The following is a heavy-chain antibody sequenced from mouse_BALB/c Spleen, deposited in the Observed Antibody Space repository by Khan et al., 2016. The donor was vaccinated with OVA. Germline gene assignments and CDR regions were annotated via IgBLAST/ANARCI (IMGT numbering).Heavy chain of an antibody. V-gene: IGHV1-63*02. CDR1: GYTFTNYW. CDR2: IYPGNGNT. D-gene: IGHD1-1*01. CDR3: AIPYDCGNNYATMDD. J-gene: IGHJ4*01. Sequence: QVQLQQSGAELVRPGTSVKMSCKTAGYTFTNYWIGWINQRPGHGLEWIGDIYPGNGNTNYNEKFKGKATLTADTSSSTAYLQLSSLTSEDAAIDYVAIPYDCGNNYATMDDWGQGTSVTVSS.